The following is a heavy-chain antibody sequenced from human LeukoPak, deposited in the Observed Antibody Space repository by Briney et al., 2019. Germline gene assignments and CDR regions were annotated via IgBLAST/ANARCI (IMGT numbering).Heavy chain of an antibody. D-gene: IGHD3-10*01. CDR3: AKGPYGLGIYYGMDV. J-gene: IGHJ6*02. CDR2: IGGDGTT. Sequence: SGGSLRLSCATSGFTFSNCGMSWVRQAPGKGLQWLSVIGGDGTTYYADSVKGRFTVSRDNSENTLYLQMNSLRAEDTAVYYCAKGPYGLGIYYGMDVWGQGTTVTV. V-gene: IGHV3-23*01. CDR1: GFTFSNCG.